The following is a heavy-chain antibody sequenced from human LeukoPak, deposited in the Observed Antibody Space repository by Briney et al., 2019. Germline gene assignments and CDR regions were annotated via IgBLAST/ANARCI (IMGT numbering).Heavy chain of an antibody. J-gene: IGHJ4*02. CDR1: GFIFSSYG. Sequence: PGRSLRLSCAASGFIFSSYGMHWVRQAPGKGLEWVAVISYDGSNKYYADSVRGRSTISRDNSKNTLYLQMNSLRAEDTAVYYCAKDRREYSYGSFDYWGQGTLVTVSS. CDR2: ISYDGSNK. CDR3: AKDRREYSYGSFDY. D-gene: IGHD5-18*01. V-gene: IGHV3-30*18.